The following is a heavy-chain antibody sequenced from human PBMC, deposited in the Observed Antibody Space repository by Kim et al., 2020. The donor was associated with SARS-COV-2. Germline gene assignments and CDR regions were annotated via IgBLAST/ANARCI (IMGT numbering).Heavy chain of an antibody. CDR1: GDSISSSSYY. CDR2: IYYSGST. V-gene: IGHV4-39*07. CDR3: ARRLRRFGELGWFDP. Sequence: SETLSLTCTVSGDSISSSSYYWGWIRQPPGKGLEWIGSIYYSGSTYYNPSLKSRVTISVDTSKNQFSLKLSSVTAADTAVYYCARRLRRFGELGWFDPWGQGTLVTVSS. J-gene: IGHJ5*02. D-gene: IGHD3-10*01.